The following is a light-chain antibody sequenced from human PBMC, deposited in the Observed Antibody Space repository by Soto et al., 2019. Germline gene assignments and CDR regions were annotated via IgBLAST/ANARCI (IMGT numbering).Light chain of an antibody. J-gene: IGLJ2*01. CDR1: SSNIGAGYD. Sequence: QAVVTQPPSVSGAPGQRVTISCTGSSSNIGAGYDVHWYQQLPVTAPKLLIYGNSNRPSGVPDRFSGYKSVTSASLAITGLQAEDEADYYCQSYDSSLSVVVFGGGTKVTVL. CDR3: QSYDSSLSVVV. CDR2: GNS. V-gene: IGLV1-40*01.